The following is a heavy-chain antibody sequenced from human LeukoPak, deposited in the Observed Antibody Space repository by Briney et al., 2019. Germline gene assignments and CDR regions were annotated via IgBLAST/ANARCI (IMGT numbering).Heavy chain of an antibody. Sequence: ASVKVSCKASGYSFTDYYMHWVRQAPGQGLEWMGWINTNSGDTNYAQNFQGRVTMARDTSISTAYMELSWLRSEDTAVYYCARPRYSSSRYPFGPWGQGTLVTVSS. CDR1: GYSFTDYY. CDR2: INTNSGDT. V-gene: IGHV1-2*02. D-gene: IGHD6-13*01. J-gene: IGHJ5*02. CDR3: ARPRYSSSRYPFGP.